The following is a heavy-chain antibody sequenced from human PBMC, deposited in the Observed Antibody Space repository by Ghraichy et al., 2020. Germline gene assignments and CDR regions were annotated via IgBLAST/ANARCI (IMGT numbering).Heavy chain of an antibody. CDR1: GGSISRGSYL. D-gene: IGHD1-14*01. J-gene: IGHJ4*02. V-gene: IGHV4-61*02. CDR2: IYASGNT. CDR3: VRRPAGPGPVDS. Sequence: SETLSLTCTVSGGSISRGSYLWSWIRQPAGKGLEWVGRIYASGNTDYNPSLKSRVTMSVDTSKNQFSLNLSSVTAADTAVYYCVRRPAGPGPVDSWGQGTLVSVSS.